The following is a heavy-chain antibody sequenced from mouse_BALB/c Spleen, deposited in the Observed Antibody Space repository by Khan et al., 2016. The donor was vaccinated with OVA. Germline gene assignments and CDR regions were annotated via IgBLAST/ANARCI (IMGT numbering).Heavy chain of an antibody. D-gene: IGHD3-2*01. V-gene: IGHV5-9*02. CDR2: SSSSGTYT. J-gene: IGHJ3*01. CDR3: ARDQTARATLRFAY. Sequence: EVELVESGGGLVKPGGSLKLSCAASGFAFSTYDMSWVRQTPEKRLEWVATSSSSGTYTSYSVSVKGRVTSSRDNARNTRDLQMSRLLSEHSALYYCARDQTARATLRFAYWGQGTLVTVSA. CDR1: GFAFSTYD.